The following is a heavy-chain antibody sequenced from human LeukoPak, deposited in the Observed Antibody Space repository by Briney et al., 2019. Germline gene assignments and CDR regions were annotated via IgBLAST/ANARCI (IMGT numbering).Heavy chain of an antibody. Sequence: SETLSLTCAVYGGSFSGYYWSWIRQPPGKGLGWIGEINHSGSTNYNPSLKSRVTISVDTSKNQFSLKLSSVTAADTAVYYCARAYSGSYYDYWGQGTLVTVSS. V-gene: IGHV4-34*01. D-gene: IGHD1-26*01. CDR1: GGSFSGYY. CDR3: ARAYSGSYYDY. J-gene: IGHJ4*02. CDR2: INHSGST.